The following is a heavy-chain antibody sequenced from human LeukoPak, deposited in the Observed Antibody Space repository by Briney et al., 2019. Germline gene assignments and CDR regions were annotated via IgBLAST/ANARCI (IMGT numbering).Heavy chain of an antibody. V-gene: IGHV4-4*07. J-gene: IGHJ5*02. D-gene: IGHD2-2*01. CDR3: ARDQFLGYCGSTSCSNWFDP. CDR2: IYSSGNT. CDR1: GGSISSYY. Sequence: PSETLSLTCTVSGGSISSYYWSWIRQPAGKGLEWIGRIYSSGNTNYNPSLKSRLTMSVDTSKTQFSLKLSSVTAADTAVYYCARDQFLGYCGSTSCSNWFDPWGQGTLVTVSS.